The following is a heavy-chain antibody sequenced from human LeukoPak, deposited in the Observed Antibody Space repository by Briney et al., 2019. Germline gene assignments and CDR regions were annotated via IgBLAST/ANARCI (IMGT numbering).Heavy chain of an antibody. CDR2: INTGVRSA. Sequence: GGSLRLSCIGYGFSLSAYEFNWVCQAPGKGLEWISYINTGVRSAYYAGSVKGRFTISRDDANSAVHLEMNSLRAEDTAVYYCARDGYYDFWSGYYSHYYYYMDVWGKGTTVTVSS. J-gene: IGHJ6*03. V-gene: IGHV3-48*03. CDR3: ARDGYYDFWSGYYSHYYYYMDV. CDR1: GFSLSAYE. D-gene: IGHD3-3*01.